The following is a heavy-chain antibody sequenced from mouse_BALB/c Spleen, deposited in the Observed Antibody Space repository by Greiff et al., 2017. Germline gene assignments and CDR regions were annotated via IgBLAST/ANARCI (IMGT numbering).Heavy chain of an antibody. V-gene: IGHV5-9*03. D-gene: IGHD2-1*01. CDR2: ISSGGGNT. J-gene: IGHJ3*01. Sequence: DVKLVESGGGLVKPGGSLKLSCAASGFTFSSYTMSWVRQTPEKRLEWVATISSGGGNTYYPDSVKGRFTISRDNAKNNLYLQMSSLRSEDTALYYCASYYGNYAWFAYWGQGTLVTVSA. CDR3: ASYYGNYAWFAY. CDR1: GFTFSSYT.